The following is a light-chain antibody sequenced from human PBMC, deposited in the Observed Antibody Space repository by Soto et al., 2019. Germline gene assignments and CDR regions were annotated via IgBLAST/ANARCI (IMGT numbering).Light chain of an antibody. CDR3: QSYDSSLNKV. V-gene: IGLV1-40*01. CDR1: SSNLGAGYD. Sequence: QLVLTQPPSVSGAPGQRVTISCTGSSSNLGAGYDVHWYQHLPGTAPKLLIYANGNRPSGVPDRFSGSKSGTSASLAITGLQAEDEADYYCQSYDSSLNKVFGTGTKVTVL. J-gene: IGLJ1*01. CDR2: ANG.